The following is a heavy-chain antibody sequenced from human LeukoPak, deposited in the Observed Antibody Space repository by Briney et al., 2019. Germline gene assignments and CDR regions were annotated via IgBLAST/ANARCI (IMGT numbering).Heavy chain of an antibody. D-gene: IGHD1-26*01. CDR3: ARTFSESYYYYGMDV. Sequence: SETLSLTCTVSGGSISSYYWSWIRQPPGKGLEWIGYMYYSGRTNYNPSLKSRVTISVDTSKNQFSLKLSSVAAADTAVYYCARTFSESYYYYGMDVWGQGTTVTVSS. V-gene: IGHV4-59*01. CDR2: MYYSGRT. CDR1: GGSISSYY. J-gene: IGHJ6*02.